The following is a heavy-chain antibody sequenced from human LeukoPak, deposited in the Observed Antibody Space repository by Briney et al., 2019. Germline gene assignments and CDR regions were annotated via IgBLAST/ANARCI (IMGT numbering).Heavy chain of an antibody. D-gene: IGHD6-13*01. Sequence: SETLSLTCSVSGGSISDNSWSGIRPPPGKGLEWIGHIHFTGSTEYKPSLKSRVTLSLDTPKNQFSPRVSSVTAADTAVYYCARLSHIAEAGAYSYHSLTIWSQGTPVTVSS. CDR2: IHFTGST. CDR3: ARLSHIAEAGAYSYHSLTI. CDR1: GGSISDNS. V-gene: IGHV4-59*08. J-gene: IGHJ6*02.